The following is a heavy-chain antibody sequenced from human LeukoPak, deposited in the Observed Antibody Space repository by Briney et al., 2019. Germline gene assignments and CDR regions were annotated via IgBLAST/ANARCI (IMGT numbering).Heavy chain of an antibody. CDR1: GYTFTGYY. CDR3: ARDDVVVPAGLDY. CDR2: INPNSGGT. D-gene: IGHD2-2*01. V-gene: IGHV1-2*02. J-gene: IGHJ4*02. Sequence: ASVKVSCKASGYTFTGYYMHWVRQAPGQGLEWMGWINPNSGGTNYAQKFQGRVTMTRDTSISTAYMELSRLRSDDTAVYYCARDDVVVPAGLDYWGQGTLVTVSS.